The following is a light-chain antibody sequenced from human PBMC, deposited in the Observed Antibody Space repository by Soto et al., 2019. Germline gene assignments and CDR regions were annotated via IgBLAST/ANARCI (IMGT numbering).Light chain of an antibody. V-gene: IGKV1-5*03. J-gene: IGKJ1*01. CDR2: QAS. CDR3: QQYYTSSWT. CDR1: QSISTS. Sequence: DIQMTHSPSTLSASVGDRVTMTCGASQSISTSLAWYQQKPGKAPQVLINQASSLQSGVPSRFSGSGSVTEFTLTISSLQPDDFATYYCQQYYTSSWTFGQETKVE.